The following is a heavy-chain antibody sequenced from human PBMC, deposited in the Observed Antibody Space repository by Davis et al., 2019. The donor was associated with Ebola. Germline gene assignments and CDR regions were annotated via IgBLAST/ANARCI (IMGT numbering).Heavy chain of an antibody. D-gene: IGHD1-7*01. CDR1: GFPFSSYA. CDR3: VRTTYGAPEY. V-gene: IGHV3-23*01. Sequence: PGGSLRLSCAAAGFPFSSYAMSWVRQPPGKGLEWVSAIMGNAFSTYYADSVKGRFTISRDNAKSTLYLQMNSLTAEDTAVYYCVRTTYGAPEYWGQGTLVTVSS. J-gene: IGHJ4*02. CDR2: IMGNAFST.